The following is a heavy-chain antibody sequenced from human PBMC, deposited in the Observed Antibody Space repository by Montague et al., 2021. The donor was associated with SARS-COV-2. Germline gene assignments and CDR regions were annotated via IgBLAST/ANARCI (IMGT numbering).Heavy chain of an antibody. CDR1: GFSLSTSGTC. CDR2: IDWDDDK. D-gene: IGHD5-18*01. V-gene: IGHV2-70*01. J-gene: IGHJ4*02. CDR3: ARMPDQVWLDY. Sequence: PALVKPTQTLTLTCTFSGFSLSTSGTCVSWIRQPPGKALEWLAVIDWDDDKSYSTSLKTRLTTSKDTSKNQVVLTMTNMDPVDTATYYCARMPDQVWLDYWGQGILVTVSS.